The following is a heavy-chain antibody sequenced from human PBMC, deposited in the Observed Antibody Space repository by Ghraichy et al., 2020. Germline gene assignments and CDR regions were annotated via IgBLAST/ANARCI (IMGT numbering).Heavy chain of an antibody. V-gene: IGHV5-51*01. CDR3: ARQGGGVDCGGDCYPRYFDL. CDR1: GYSFTSYW. CDR2: IYPGDSDT. Sequence: GESLNISCKGSGYSFTSYWIGWVRQMPGKGLEWMGIIYPGDSDTRYSPSFQGQVTISADKSISTAYLQWSSLKASDTAMYYCARQGGGVDCGGDCYPRYFDLWGRGTLVTVSS. J-gene: IGHJ2*01. D-gene: IGHD2-21*02.